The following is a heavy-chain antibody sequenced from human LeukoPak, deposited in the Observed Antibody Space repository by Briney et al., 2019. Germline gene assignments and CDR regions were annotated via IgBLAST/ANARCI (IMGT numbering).Heavy chain of an antibody. V-gene: IGHV3-7*01. Sequence: GGSLRLSCVALEFEPTYFWMTWVRWAPGKGLEWVANINPDGSESFYLDSVRGRFTISRDNAKKSLYLQMNSLRAEDTAVYYCATFVGTVSGSYAVPGGLLVWGKGATVSVSS. D-gene: IGHD3-16*01. CDR2: INPDGSES. CDR3: ATFVGTVSGSYAVPGGLLV. J-gene: IGHJ6*04. CDR1: EFEPTYFW.